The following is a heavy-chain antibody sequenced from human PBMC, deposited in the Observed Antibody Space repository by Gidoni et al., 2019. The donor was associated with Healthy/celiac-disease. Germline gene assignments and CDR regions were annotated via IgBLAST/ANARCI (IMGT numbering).Heavy chain of an antibody. CDR1: GFTVSRND. Sequence: EVQLVESGGGLIQPGGSLRLSCAASGFTVSRNDMSWVRQAPGKGLEWGSVIYSGGSTYYADSVKGRFTISRDNSKNTLYLQMNSLRAEDTAVYYCARDGQQLPPGVLGAFDIWGQGTMVTVSS. J-gene: IGHJ3*02. CDR2: IYSGGST. D-gene: IGHD6-13*01. V-gene: IGHV3-53*01. CDR3: ARDGQQLPPGVLGAFDI.